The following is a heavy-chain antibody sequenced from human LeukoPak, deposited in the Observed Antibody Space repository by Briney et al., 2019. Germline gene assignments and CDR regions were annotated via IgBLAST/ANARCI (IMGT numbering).Heavy chain of an antibody. Sequence: PGASLRLSCAASGFTFSTYTMHWVRQAPGKGLEWVSSIISSSSYIYYTDSVKGRFTVSRDNAKNSLYLQMNSLRAEDTAVYYCARSYDYVWGNYRYDFDYWGQGTLVTVSS. D-gene: IGHD3-16*02. V-gene: IGHV3-21*01. CDR1: GFTFSTYT. CDR3: ARSYDYVWGNYRYDFDY. J-gene: IGHJ4*02. CDR2: IISSSSYI.